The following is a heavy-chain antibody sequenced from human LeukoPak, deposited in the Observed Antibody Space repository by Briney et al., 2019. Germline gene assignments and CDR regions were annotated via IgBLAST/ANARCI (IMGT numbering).Heavy chain of an antibody. CDR1: GFTFSSYT. Sequence: GGSLRLSCAASGFTFSSYTMNWVRQAPGKGLEWVSPISSSSYIYYADSVKGRFTISRDNAKNSLYLQMNSLRAEDTAVYYCARDTYDILTGYYKWAFDIWGQGTMVTVSS. J-gene: IGHJ3*02. D-gene: IGHD3-9*01. CDR2: ISSSSYI. CDR3: ARDTYDILTGYYKWAFDI. V-gene: IGHV3-21*06.